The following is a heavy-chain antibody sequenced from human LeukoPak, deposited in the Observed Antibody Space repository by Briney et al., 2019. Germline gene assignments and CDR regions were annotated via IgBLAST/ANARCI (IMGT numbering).Heavy chain of an antibody. D-gene: IGHD3-10*01. CDR1: GFTVSSNY. CDR2: IKQDESEK. CDR3: ARVNDYDSGSLYRPIDY. V-gene: IGHV3-7*01. J-gene: IGHJ4*02. Sequence: GGSLRLSCAASGFTVSSNYMSWVRQAPGKGLEWVANIKQDESEKNYVDSVKGRFTISRDNVKNSLYLRMNSLRAEDTAVYSCARVNDYDSGSLYRPIDYWGQGTLVTVSS.